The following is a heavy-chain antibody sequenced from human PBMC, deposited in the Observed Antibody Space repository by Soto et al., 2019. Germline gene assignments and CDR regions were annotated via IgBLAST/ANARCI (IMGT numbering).Heavy chain of an antibody. CDR1: GFTFENYA. CDR2: ISGSGGTT. V-gene: IGHV3-23*01. J-gene: IGHJ6*02. D-gene: IGHD3-3*01. Sequence: GSLRLSCVASGFTFENYAMSWVRQAPGKGLEWVSAISGSGGTTYYSDSVKGRFTISRDNSKNTVYLQMNDLRVEDAAEYFCAKDSWAIFGVPAGEYYAMDVWGQGTTVTVSS. CDR3: AKDSWAIFGVPAGEYYAMDV.